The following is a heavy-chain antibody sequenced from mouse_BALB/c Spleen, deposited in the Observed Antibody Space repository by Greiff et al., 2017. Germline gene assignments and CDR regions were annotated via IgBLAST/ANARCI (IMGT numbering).Heavy chain of an antibody. CDR1: GFNIKDYY. J-gene: IGHJ4*01. V-gene: IGHV14-4*02. Sequence: VQLQQSGAELVRSGASVKLSCTASGFNIKDYYMHWVKQRPEQGLEWIGWIDPENGDTEYAPKFQGKATMTADTSSNTAYLQLSSLTSEDTAVYYCAREGAYYRDDEGYYYAMDYWGQGTSVTVSS. CDR3: AREGAYYRDDEGYYYAMDY. CDR2: IDPENGDT. D-gene: IGHD2-14*01.